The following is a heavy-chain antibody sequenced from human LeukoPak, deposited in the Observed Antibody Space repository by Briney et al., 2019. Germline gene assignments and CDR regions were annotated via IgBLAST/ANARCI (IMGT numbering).Heavy chain of an antibody. Sequence: SETLSLTCTVSGGSTSSGGYYWSWIRQHPGKGLEWIGYIYYSGGTYYNPSLKSRVTISVDTSKNQFSLKLSSVTAADTAVYYCARQDYGGHYYYGMDVWGKGTTVTVSS. CDR3: ARQDYGGHYYYGMDV. CDR2: IYYSGGT. CDR1: GGSTSSGGYY. D-gene: IGHD4/OR15-4a*01. J-gene: IGHJ6*04. V-gene: IGHV4-31*03.